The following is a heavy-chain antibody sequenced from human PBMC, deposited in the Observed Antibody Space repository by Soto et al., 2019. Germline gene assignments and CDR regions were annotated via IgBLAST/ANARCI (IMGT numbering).Heavy chain of an antibody. CDR1: GFSFDTND. D-gene: IGHD3-10*01. CDR2: LSYDGNNR. V-gene: IGHV3-30*18. CDR3: AKGLWVGESVFDS. J-gene: IGHJ4*02. Sequence: QVQLVESGGGVVQPGGSLRLSCAASGFSFDTNDLHWVRQAPGKGLEWVAHLSYDGNNRYYADSLKGRFTISRDDLKNTLSLQMNSVRPEYTAFYYCAKGLWVGESVFDSWGQGTLVTVSS.